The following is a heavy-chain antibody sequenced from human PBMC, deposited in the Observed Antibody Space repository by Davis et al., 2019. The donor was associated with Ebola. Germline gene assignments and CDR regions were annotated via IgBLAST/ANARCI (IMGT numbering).Heavy chain of an antibody. D-gene: IGHD3-22*01. V-gene: IGHV1-69*13. CDR1: GGTFSSYA. J-gene: IGHJ3*02. CDR2: IIPIFGTA. Sequence: SVKVSCKASGGTFSSYAISWVRQAPGQGLEWMGGIIPIFGTANYAQKFQGRVTITADESTSTAYMELSSLRSEDTAVYYCAREAGDYYDSSGYLDAFDIWGQGTMVTVSS. CDR3: AREAGDYYDSSGYLDAFDI.